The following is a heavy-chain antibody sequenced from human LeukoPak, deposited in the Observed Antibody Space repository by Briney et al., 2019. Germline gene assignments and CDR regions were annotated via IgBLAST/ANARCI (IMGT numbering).Heavy chain of an antibody. Sequence: GGSLRLSCAASGFTFNIFWMSWVRQAPGKGLEWVANIKHDGSEEYYGDSVRGRFTISRDNAKNSLILQMNSLRGEDTAVYYCARALGNSTGDYWGQGTLVTVSS. CDR2: IKHDGSEE. D-gene: IGHD7-27*01. CDR3: ARALGNSTGDY. J-gene: IGHJ4*02. V-gene: IGHV3-7*04. CDR1: GFTFNIFW.